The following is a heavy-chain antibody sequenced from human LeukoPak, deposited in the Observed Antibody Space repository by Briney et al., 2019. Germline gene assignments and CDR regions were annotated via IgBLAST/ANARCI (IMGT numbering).Heavy chain of an antibody. CDR1: GFTFSSYW. V-gene: IGHV3-7*01. D-gene: IGHD2-8*01. CDR2: IKQDVSEK. Sequence: GGSLRLSCAASGFTFSSYWMSWVRQAPGKGLEWVANIKQDVSEKYYVDSVKGRFTISRDNAKNSLYLQMNSLRAEDTAVYYCARGGVLGPTYYYYMDVWGKGTTVTVSS. J-gene: IGHJ6*03. CDR3: ARGGVLGPTYYYYMDV.